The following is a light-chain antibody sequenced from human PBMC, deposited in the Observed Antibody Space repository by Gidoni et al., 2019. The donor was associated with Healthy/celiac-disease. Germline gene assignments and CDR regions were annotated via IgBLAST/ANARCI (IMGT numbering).Light chain of an antibody. Sequence: EIVLTQSPATLSLSPGEWATLSCRASQSVSSYLAWYQQKPGQAPRLLISDASNRATGIPARFSGSGSGTDFTLTISSLEPEDFAVYYCQQRSNWPPGFGQGTRLEIK. CDR3: QQRSNWPPG. J-gene: IGKJ5*01. V-gene: IGKV3-11*01. CDR2: DAS. CDR1: QSVSSY.